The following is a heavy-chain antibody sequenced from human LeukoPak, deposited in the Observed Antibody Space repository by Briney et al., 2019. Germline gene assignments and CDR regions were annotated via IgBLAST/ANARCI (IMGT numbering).Heavy chain of an antibody. CDR3: TRGRYYYGSGSPARFDY. D-gene: IGHD3-10*01. CDR1: GFTFSSYG. V-gene: IGHV3-49*04. CDR2: IRSEAYGGTT. Sequence: AGGSLRLSCAASGFTFSSYGMHWVRQAPGKGREGGGFIRSEAYGGTTEYAASVKGRFTISRDDSKSIAYLQMNSLKTEDTAVYYCTRGRYYYGSGSPARFDYWGQGTLVTVSS. J-gene: IGHJ4*02.